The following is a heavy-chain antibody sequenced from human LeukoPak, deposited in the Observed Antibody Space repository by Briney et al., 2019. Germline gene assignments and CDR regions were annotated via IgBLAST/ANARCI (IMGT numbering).Heavy chain of an antibody. D-gene: IGHD3-3*01. V-gene: IGHV3-30*03. J-gene: IGHJ4*02. CDR1: GFTFSRHG. CDR3: ARDRAWNYFDY. Sequence: AGGSLRLSCAPPGFTFSRHGMHWVRQAPGKGLEWVAIISNDGSRKYYGHSVEGRFTISRDNSKNTLYLQMDSLRAEDTAVYYCARDRAWNYFDYWGQGTLVTVSS. CDR2: ISNDGSRK.